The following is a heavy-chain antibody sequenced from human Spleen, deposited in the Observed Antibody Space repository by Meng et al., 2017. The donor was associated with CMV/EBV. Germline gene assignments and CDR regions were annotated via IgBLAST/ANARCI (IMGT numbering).Heavy chain of an antibody. Sequence: QVEVQAGGAGLLQLSAALSLTCAVYGGSFSGYYWSWIRQPPGKGLEWIGEINHSGSTNYNPSLKSRVTISVDTSKNQFSLKLSSVTAADTAVYYCASDCSGGSCYYVYWDQGTLVTVLL. CDR3: ASDCSGGSCYYVY. J-gene: IGHJ4*02. CDR2: INHSGST. D-gene: IGHD2-15*01. CDR1: GGSFSGYY. V-gene: IGHV4-34*01.